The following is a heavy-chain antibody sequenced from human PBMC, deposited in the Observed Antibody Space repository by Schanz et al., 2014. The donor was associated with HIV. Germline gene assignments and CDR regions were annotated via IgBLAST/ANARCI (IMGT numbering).Heavy chain of an antibody. Sequence: EVQLVESGGGLVQRGGSLRLSCVASGFTFSHYWMSWVRQAPGKGLEWVAHIKTDGSEQRYVDSVKGRFTISRDNSKSTLYLQLSSLRADDTAIYYCAKGGSSSVLAYYYYGMDVWGRGTTVTVSS. V-gene: IGHV3-7*03. CDR3: AKGGSSSVLAYYYYGMDV. CDR2: IKTDGSEQ. D-gene: IGHD6-6*01. J-gene: IGHJ6*02. CDR1: GFTFSHYW.